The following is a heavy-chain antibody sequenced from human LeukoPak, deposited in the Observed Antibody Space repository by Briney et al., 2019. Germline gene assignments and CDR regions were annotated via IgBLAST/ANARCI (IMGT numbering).Heavy chain of an antibody. V-gene: IGHV1-2*02. D-gene: IGHD3-22*01. J-gene: IGHJ4*02. CDR3: ARGFPSYYYDSSGYWDY. Sequence: ASVKVSCKASGYTFTGYYMHWVRQAPGQGLEWMGWINPNSGGTNYAQKFQGRVTMTRDASISTAYMELSRLRSDDTAVYYCARGFPSYYYDSSGYWDYWGQGTLVTVSS. CDR1: GYTFTGYY. CDR2: INPNSGGT.